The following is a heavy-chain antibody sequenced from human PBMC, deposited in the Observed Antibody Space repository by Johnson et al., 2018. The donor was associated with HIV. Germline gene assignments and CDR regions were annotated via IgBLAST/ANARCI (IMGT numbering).Heavy chain of an antibody. Sequence: QVQLVESGGGLVQPGGSLRLSCAASGVTFSSYGMHWVRQAPGKGLEWVALISYDGSNEYYADSVKGRFTISRDNSKNTLYLQMNSLRAEDTAVYYCARVTLVLDIWGQGTMVTVSS. CDR2: ISYDGSNE. D-gene: IGHD4-23*01. V-gene: IGHV3-30*19. CDR3: ARVTLVLDI. J-gene: IGHJ3*02. CDR1: GVTFSSYG.